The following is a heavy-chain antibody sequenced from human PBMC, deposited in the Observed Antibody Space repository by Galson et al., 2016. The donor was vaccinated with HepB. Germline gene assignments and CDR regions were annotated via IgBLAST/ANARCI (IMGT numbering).Heavy chain of an antibody. CDR1: GFTFDVYA. J-gene: IGHJ6*02. D-gene: IGHD3-3*01. Sequence: SLRLSCAASGFTFDVYAMHWVRQAPGKGLVWVSRINSDGSSASYAESVKGRFTISGDNAKNTLYLQANSLRAEDTAVYYCARALRDDFWRGYYSGNLYYYGMDVWGQGTTVTVSS. CDR2: INSDGSSA. V-gene: IGHV3-74*01. CDR3: ARALRDDFWRGYYSGNLYYYGMDV.